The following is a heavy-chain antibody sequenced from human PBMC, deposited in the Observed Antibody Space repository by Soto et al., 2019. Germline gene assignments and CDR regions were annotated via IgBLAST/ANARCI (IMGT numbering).Heavy chain of an antibody. CDR2: ISYDGSNK. D-gene: IGHD1-26*01. Sequence: QVQLVESGGGVVQPGRSLRLSCAASGFTFSSYAMHWVRQAPGKGLEWVAVISYDGSNKYYADSVKGRFTISRDNSKNTLYLQMNSLRAEDTAVYYCARDLSEGATFGYWGQGTLVTVSS. CDR1: GFTFSSYA. V-gene: IGHV3-30-3*01. J-gene: IGHJ4*02. CDR3: ARDLSEGATFGY.